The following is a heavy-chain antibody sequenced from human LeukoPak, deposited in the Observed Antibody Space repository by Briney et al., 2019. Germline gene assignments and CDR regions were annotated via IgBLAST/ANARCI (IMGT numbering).Heavy chain of an antibody. CDR1: GFTLRSYA. Sequence: GGPLRLSCAASGFTLRSYAMSWVRQAPGKGLEWVSVITSGGDNTYYADSVKGRFTISRDNSKNTLYLQMNSLRAEDTAVYYCAKDYDVLTGYFSDFGYWRQGTLVTVSS. J-gene: IGHJ4*02. CDR3: AKDYDVLTGYFSDFGY. D-gene: IGHD3-9*01. V-gene: IGHV3-23*01. CDR2: ITSGGDNT.